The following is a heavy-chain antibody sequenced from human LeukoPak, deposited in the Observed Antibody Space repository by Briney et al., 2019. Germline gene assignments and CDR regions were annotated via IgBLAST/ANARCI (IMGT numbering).Heavy chain of an antibody. CDR3: ARDSQEFFQH. J-gene: IGHJ1*01. V-gene: IGHV3-43*02. CDR1: GLTFSSYA. CDR2: ISGDGGST. Sequence: PGGSLRLSCVASGLTFSSYAMNWVRQAPGKGLEWVSLISGDGGSTYYADSMKGRFTISRDNSKNSLYLQMNSLRTEDTALYYCARDSQEFFQHWGQGSLVTVSS.